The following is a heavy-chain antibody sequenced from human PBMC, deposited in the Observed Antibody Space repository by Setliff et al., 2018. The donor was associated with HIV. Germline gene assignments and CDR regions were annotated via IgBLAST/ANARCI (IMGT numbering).Heavy chain of an antibody. CDR1: GDTLSIHP. V-gene: IGHV1-69*10. J-gene: IGHJ1*01. CDR3: ATGWSEDPTLLQVEYFQH. CDR2: IIPMRNIA. Sequence: SVKVSCKASGDTLSIHPISWVRQAPGRGLDWMGGIIPMRNIAKYAQQFQDRVTMTADKSTTTAYMELRSLTSEDTAVYYCATGWSEDPTLLQVEYFQHWGQGTLVTVSS. D-gene: IGHD1-1*01.